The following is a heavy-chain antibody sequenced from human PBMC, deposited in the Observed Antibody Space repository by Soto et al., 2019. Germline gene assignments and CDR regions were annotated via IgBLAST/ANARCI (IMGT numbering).Heavy chain of an antibody. CDR2: IYYSGST. J-gene: IGHJ3*02. Sequence: PSETLSLTCTVSGGSISSYYWSWIRQPPGKGLEWIGYIYYSGSTNYNPSLKSRVTISVDTSKNQFSLKLSSVTAADTAVYYCARSPIMITFGGVIPDAFDIWGQGTMVTVSS. CDR1: GGSISSYY. V-gene: IGHV4-59*01. D-gene: IGHD3-16*02. CDR3: ARSPIMITFGGVIPDAFDI.